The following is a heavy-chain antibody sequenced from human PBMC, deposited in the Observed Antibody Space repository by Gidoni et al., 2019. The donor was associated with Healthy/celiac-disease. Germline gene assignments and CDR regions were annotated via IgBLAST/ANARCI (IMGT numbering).Heavy chain of an antibody. V-gene: IGHV4-39*01. J-gene: IGHJ6*03. CDR3: ARHEPLVGYYYMDV. Sequence: QLQLQESGPGLVKPSETLSLTCTVSGGSISSSSYYWGWIRQPPGKGLEWIGSIYYSGSTYYNPSLKSRVTISVDTSKNQFSLKLSSVTAADTAVYYCARHEPLVGYYYMDVWGKGTTVTVSS. CDR2: IYYSGST. D-gene: IGHD1-26*01. CDR1: GGSISSSSYY.